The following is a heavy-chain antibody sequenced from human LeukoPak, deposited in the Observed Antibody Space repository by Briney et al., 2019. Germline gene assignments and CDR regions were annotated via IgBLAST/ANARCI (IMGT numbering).Heavy chain of an antibody. J-gene: IGHJ6*02. CDR1: GFTFSSYG. CDR2: ISYDGSNK. CDR3: AKGRGWELLRGYGTDV. V-gene: IGHV3-30*18. Sequence: PGGSLRLSCAASGFTFSSYGMHWVRQAPGKGLEWVAVISYDGSNKYYADSVKGRFTISRDNSKNTLYLQMNSLRAEDTAVYYCAKGRGWELLRGYGTDVWGQGTTVTVSS. D-gene: IGHD1-26*01.